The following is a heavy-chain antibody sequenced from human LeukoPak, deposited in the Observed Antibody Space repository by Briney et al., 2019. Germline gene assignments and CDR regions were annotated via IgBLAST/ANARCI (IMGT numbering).Heavy chain of an antibody. CDR3: AKKNGGGWPPIFFDP. CDR1: GFTFSINA. Sequence: PRGSLTLSCAASGFTFSINAMIWVRQAPGKGLEWGSDISGSGDTLFYSYPVKVRFTISRDNTKNTVYLRMNSLRVQDSALFHGAKKNGGGWPPIFFDPWGQGNLVTVSS. J-gene: IGHJ5*02. D-gene: IGHD6-19*01. CDR2: ISGSGDTL. V-gene: IGHV3-23*01.